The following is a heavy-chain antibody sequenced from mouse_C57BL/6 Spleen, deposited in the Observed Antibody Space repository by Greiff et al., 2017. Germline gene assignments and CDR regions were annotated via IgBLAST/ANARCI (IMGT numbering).Heavy chain of an antibody. V-gene: IGHV1-69*01. Sequence: QVQLQQPGAELVMPGASVKLSCKASGYTFTSSWLHWVKQRPGQGLEWIGEIDPSDSYTNYNQKFKGKSTLTVDKSSSTAYMQLSSLTSEDSAVYYCARRDTTVVALDYWGQGTTLTVSS. CDR1: GYTFTSSW. CDR2: IDPSDSYT. CDR3: ARRDTTVVALDY. J-gene: IGHJ2*01. D-gene: IGHD1-1*01.